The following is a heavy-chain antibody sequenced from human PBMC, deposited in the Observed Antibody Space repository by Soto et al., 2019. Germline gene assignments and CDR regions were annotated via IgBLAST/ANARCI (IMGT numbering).Heavy chain of an antibody. CDR2: INPDGGNT. CDR1: GYTFTSYY. J-gene: IGHJ3*02. V-gene: IGHV1-46*01. Sequence: ASVKVSCKASGYTFTSYYMHWVRQAPGHGLEWMGIINPDGGNTIYAQKFQGRVTMTEDTSTDTAYMELSSLRSEDTAVYYCATDAGFTMVRGVPLVAGYAFDIWGQGTMVTVSS. CDR3: ATDAGFTMVRGVPLVAGYAFDI. D-gene: IGHD3-10*01.